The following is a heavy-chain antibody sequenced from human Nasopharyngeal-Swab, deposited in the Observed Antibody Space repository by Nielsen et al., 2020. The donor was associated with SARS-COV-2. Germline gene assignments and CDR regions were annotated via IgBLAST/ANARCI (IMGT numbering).Heavy chain of an antibody. Sequence: GGSLRLSCAASGVTFSNYNMSWVSQAPGKGLEGVSSISSSTTYIYYADSVKGRFTISRDNAKNSLYLQMNSLRAEDTAVYYCARDGLDYDFWSAYFMDVWGQGTTVTVSS. V-gene: IGHV3-21*01. CDR3: ARDGLDYDFWSAYFMDV. J-gene: IGHJ6*02. D-gene: IGHD3-3*01. CDR2: ISSSTTYI. CDR1: GVTFSNYN.